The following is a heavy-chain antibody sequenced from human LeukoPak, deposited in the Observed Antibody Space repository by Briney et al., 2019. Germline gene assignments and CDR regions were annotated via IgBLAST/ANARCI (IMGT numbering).Heavy chain of an antibody. Sequence: ASVKVSCKASGYTFTGYYMHWVRQAPGQGLEWRGWINPNSGGTNYAQKFQGRVTMTRDTSISTAYMELSRLRSDDTAVYYCARDTSITYYYYGMDVWGQGTTVTVSS. D-gene: IGHD1-14*01. J-gene: IGHJ6*02. CDR1: GYTFTGYY. CDR3: ARDTSITYYYYGMDV. V-gene: IGHV1-2*02. CDR2: INPNSGGT.